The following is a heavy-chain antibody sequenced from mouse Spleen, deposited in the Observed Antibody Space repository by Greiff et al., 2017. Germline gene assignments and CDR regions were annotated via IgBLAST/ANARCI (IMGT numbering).Heavy chain of an antibody. CDR1: GYTFTSYW. Sequence: QVQLKQPGAELVMPGASVKLSCKASGYTFTSYWMHWVKQRPGQGLEWIGEIDPSDSYTNYNQKFKGKATLTVDKSSSTAYMQLSSLTSEDSAVYYCARSRGYDYFDYWGQGTTLTVSS. CDR3: ARSRGYDYFDY. D-gene: IGHD2-2*01. V-gene: IGHV1-69*01. CDR2: IDPSDSYT. J-gene: IGHJ2*01.